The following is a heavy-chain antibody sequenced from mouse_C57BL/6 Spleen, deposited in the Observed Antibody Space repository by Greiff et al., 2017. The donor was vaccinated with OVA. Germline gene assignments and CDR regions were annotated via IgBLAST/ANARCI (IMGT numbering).Heavy chain of an antibody. V-gene: IGHV1-61*01. D-gene: IGHD3-2*02. Sequence: QVQLKESGAELVRPGSSVKLSCKASGYTFTSYWMDWVKQRPGQGLEWIGNIYPSDSETHYNQKFKDKATLTVDKSSSTAYMQLSSLTSEDSAVYYCARGSGHLDYWGQGTTLTVSS. CDR1: GYTFTSYW. J-gene: IGHJ2*01. CDR2: IYPSDSET. CDR3: ARGSGHLDY.